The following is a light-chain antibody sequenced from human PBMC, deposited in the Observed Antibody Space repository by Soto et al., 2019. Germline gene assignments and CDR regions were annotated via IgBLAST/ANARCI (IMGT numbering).Light chain of an antibody. Sequence: DIQMTQSPSSVSASVGDRVSITCRASQGISNWLAWYQQKPGRAPKLLIYAASSLQSGVSSRFSGSGSGTDFTLTISRLQPEDFATDECQQGNSFPFTFGPGTKVDIK. CDR1: QGISNW. V-gene: IGKV1D-12*01. J-gene: IGKJ3*01. CDR3: QQGNSFPFT. CDR2: AAS.